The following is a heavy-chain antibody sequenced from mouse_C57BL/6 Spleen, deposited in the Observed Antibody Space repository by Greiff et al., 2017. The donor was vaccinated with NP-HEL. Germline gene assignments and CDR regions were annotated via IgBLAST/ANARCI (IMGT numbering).Heavy chain of an antibody. J-gene: IGHJ2*01. D-gene: IGHD2-2*01. CDR3: ARGGYGYDGDFDY. V-gene: IGHV1-61*01. CDR1: GYTFTSYW. CDR2: IYPSDSET. Sequence: QVQLQQPGAELVRPGSSVKLSCKASGYTFTSYWMDWVKQRPGQGLEWIGNIYPSDSETHYNQKFKDKATLTVDKSSSTAYMQLSSLTSEDSAVYYCARGGYGYDGDFDYWGQGTTLTVSS.